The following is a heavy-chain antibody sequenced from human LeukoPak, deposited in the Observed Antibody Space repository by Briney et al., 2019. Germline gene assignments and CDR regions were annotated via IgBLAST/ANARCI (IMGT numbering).Heavy chain of an antibody. D-gene: IGHD3-3*01. Sequence: SETLSLTCTVSAYSISSCYYWGWIRQPPGKGLEWIGRIYHGGSTYYNPSLNSRATISVDPSKNQFSLKLSSVTAADTGVYYCARGQGIFGVEDLIRGQGTMVTVSS. CDR1: AYSISSCYY. CDR3: ARGQGIFGVEDLI. J-gene: IGHJ3*02. V-gene: IGHV4-38-2*02. CDR2: IYHGGST.